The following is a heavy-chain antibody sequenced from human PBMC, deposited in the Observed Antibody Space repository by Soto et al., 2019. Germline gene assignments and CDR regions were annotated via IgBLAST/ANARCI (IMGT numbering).Heavy chain of an antibody. J-gene: IGHJ4*02. CDR3: TTDSRPRSIVVVVAATPDDY. D-gene: IGHD2-15*01. V-gene: IGHV3-15*01. Sequence: PGGSLRLSCAASGFTFSNAWGSWVRQAPGKGLEWVGRIKSKTDGGTTDYAAPVKGRFTISRDDSKNTLYLQMNSLKTEDTAVYYCTTDSRPRSIVVVVAATPDDYWGQGTLVTVSS. CDR1: GFTFSNAW. CDR2: IKSKTDGGTT.